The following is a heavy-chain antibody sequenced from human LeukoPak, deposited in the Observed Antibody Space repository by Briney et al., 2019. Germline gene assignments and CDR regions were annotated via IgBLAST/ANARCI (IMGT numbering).Heavy chain of an antibody. CDR1: GFTFGDYA. J-gene: IGHJ4*02. Sequence: GGSLRLSCTGSGFTFGDYAMNWVRQAPGKGLEWVGFIRSKAYGGTPEYAASVKGRFTISRDDSKSIAYLQMNSLTTEDTAVYYCTRVIVATKDYWGQGTLVTVSS. CDR2: IRSKAYGGTP. D-gene: IGHD5-12*01. CDR3: TRVIVATKDY. V-gene: IGHV3-49*04.